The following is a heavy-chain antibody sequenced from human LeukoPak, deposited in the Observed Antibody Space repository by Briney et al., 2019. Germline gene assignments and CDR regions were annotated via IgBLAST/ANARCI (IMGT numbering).Heavy chain of an antibody. V-gene: IGHV1-8*02. Sequence: ASVTVSCTASGYTFTGYYMHWVRQAPGQGLEWMGWINPNSGNTGYAQKFQGRVTMTRNTSISTAYMELSSLRSEDTAVYYCARKRITIFGVPKSWFDPWGQGTLVTVSS. D-gene: IGHD3-3*01. J-gene: IGHJ5*02. CDR2: INPNSGNT. CDR1: GYTFTGYY. CDR3: ARKRITIFGVPKSWFDP.